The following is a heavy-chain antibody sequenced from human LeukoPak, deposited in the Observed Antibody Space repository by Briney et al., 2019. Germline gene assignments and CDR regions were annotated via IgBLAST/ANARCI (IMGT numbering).Heavy chain of an antibody. CDR3: ARAAAASDSSTWGYYYYYYMDV. Sequence: PGGSLRLSCAASGITFSDYYMSWIRLAPGRGLEWVSYISSSGSTIYYADSVKGRFTVSRDNAKNSLYLQMNSLRAEDTAVYYCARAAAASDSSTWGYYYYYYMDVWGKGTTVIVSS. CDR2: ISSSGSTI. V-gene: IGHV3-11*01. J-gene: IGHJ6*03. D-gene: IGHD6-13*01. CDR1: GITFSDYY.